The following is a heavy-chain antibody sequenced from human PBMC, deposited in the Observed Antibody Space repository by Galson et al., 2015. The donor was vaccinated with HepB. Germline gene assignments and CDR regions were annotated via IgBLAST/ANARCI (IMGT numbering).Heavy chain of an antibody. CDR3: ARTYDSSGYYFDY. CDR2: ISSSSSYT. CDR1: GFTFSDYY. J-gene: IGHJ4*02. V-gene: IGHV3-11*03. Sequence: SLRLSCAASGFTFSDYYMSWIRQAPGKGLEWVSYISSSSSYTNYADSVKGRFTISRDNAKNSLYLQMNSLRAEDTAVYYCARTYDSSGYYFDYWGQGTLVTVSS. D-gene: IGHD3-22*01.